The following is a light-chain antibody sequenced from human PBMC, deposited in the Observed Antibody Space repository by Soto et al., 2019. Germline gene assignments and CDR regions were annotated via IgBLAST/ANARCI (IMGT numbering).Light chain of an antibody. CDR2: GAS. CDR1: QSVYGTY. Sequence: EIVLTQSPGTLSLSPGERASLSCRASQSVYGTYLAWYQQRPGQAPRLLIYGASNRATGIPDRFSGSGSGTDFTLTISRLEPEDFAVYYCQQYGSSGTFGQGTKVDIK. J-gene: IGKJ1*01. V-gene: IGKV3-20*01. CDR3: QQYGSSGT.